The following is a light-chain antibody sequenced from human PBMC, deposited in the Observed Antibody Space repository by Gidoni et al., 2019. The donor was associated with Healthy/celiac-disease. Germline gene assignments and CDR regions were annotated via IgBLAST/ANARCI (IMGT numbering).Light chain of an antibody. CDR2: EVS. V-gene: IGLV2-8*01. J-gene: IGLJ2*01. CDR3: SSYAGSTYVV. Sequence: SALTQPPSASVSPGQSVTISCTGTSRDVGGYNYVSWYQQHPGKAPKLLIYEVSKRPSGVPDRFSGSKSGNTASLTVSGRQAEDEADYYGSSYAGSTYVVFGGGTKLTVL. CDR1: SRDVGGYNY.